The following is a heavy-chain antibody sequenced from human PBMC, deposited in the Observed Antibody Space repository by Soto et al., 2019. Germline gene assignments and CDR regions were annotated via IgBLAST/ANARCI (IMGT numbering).Heavy chain of an antibody. D-gene: IGHD4-4*01. J-gene: IGHJ6*02. CDR3: ARDKMRVTTSHYYYGMDV. CDR1: GYTFTSYG. V-gene: IGHV1-18*01. Sequence: ASVKVSCKASGYTFTSYGISWVRQAPGQGLEWMGWISAYNGNTNYAQKLQGRVTMTTDTSTSTAYMELRSLRSDDTAVYYCARDKMRVTTSHYYYGMDVWGQGTTVTVSS. CDR2: ISAYNGNT.